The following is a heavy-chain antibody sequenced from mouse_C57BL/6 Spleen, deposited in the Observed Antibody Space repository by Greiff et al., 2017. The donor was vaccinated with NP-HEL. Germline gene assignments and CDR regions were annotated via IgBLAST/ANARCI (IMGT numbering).Heavy chain of an antibody. J-gene: IGHJ3*01. CDR2: IYPRDGST. Sequence: VQLVESGPELVKPGASVKLSCKASGYTFTSYDINWVKQRPGQGLEWIGWIYPRDGSTKYNEKFKGKATLTVDTSSSTAYMELHSLTSEDSAVYFCARGDYYGSEAWFAYWGQGTLVTVSA. D-gene: IGHD1-1*01. CDR1: GYTFTSYD. CDR3: ARGDYYGSEAWFAY. V-gene: IGHV1-85*01.